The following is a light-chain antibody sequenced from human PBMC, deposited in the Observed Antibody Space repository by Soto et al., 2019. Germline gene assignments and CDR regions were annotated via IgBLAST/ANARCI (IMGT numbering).Light chain of an antibody. J-gene: IGKJ2*03. V-gene: IGKV3-15*01. CDR1: QSVRSN. Sequence: EMVMTQSPASLSVSPGERATLSCRASQSVRSNLAWYQQKPGQAPRLLIYGASTRATGIPARFSGSGSGTVFTFTISSLQSEDFAVYYCQQYNNWPPGFGQGTKLEIK. CDR3: QQYNNWPPG. CDR2: GAS.